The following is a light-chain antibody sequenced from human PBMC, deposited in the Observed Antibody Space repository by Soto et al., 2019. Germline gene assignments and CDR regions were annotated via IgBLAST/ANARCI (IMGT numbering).Light chain of an antibody. J-gene: IGLJ3*02. CDR1: SGHSSYA. CDR2: LKSDGSH. V-gene: IGLV4-69*01. CDR3: QTWGTYWV. Sequence: QLVLTQSPSASASLGASVKLTCTLSSGHSSYAIAWHQQQPEKGPRYLMKLKSDGSHSKGDGISDRFSGSSSGAERYLTISSLQSEDEADYYCQTWGTYWVFGGGTKVTVL.